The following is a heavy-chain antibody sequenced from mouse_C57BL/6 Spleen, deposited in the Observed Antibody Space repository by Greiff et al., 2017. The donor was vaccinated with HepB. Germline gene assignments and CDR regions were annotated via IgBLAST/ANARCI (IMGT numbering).Heavy chain of an antibody. D-gene: IGHD1-1*01. Sequence: EVQLQQSGPELVKPGDSLKISCKASGYSFTGYFMNWVMQSHGKSLEWIGRINPYNGDTFYNQKFKGKATLTVDKSSSTAHMELRSLTSADSAVYYSAREGLDCGSSFLDYWGQGTTLTVSS. CDR2: INPYNGDT. CDR1: GYSFTGYF. CDR3: AREGLDCGSSFLDY. V-gene: IGHV1-20*01. J-gene: IGHJ2*01.